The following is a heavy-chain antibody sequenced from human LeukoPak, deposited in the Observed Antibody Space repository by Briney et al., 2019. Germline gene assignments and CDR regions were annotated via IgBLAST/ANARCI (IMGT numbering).Heavy chain of an antibody. Sequence: PGGSLRLSCAASGFTVSRNYMSWVRQAPGKGLEWVSVIYSGGRTYYADSVKGRFTISRDNSKNTLYLQMNRLRAEDTAMYYCARAGPSSSWHQFDYWGQGTLVTVSS. CDR1: GFTVSRNY. D-gene: IGHD6-13*01. V-gene: IGHV3-66*01. CDR3: ARAGPSSSWHQFDY. CDR2: IYSGGRT. J-gene: IGHJ4*02.